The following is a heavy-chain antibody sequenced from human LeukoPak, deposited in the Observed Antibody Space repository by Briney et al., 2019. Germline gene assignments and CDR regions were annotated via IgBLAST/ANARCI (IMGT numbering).Heavy chain of an antibody. CDR1: GGSISSYY. D-gene: IGHD4-17*01. Sequence: SETLSLTCTVSGGSISSYYWSWIRQPPGKGLEWIGYIYYSGSTNYNPSLKSRVTISVDTSKNQFSLKLSSVTAADTAVYYCARYARMTTVTISWFDPWGQGTLVTVSS. CDR3: ARYARMTTVTISWFDP. V-gene: IGHV4-59*01. CDR2: IYYSGST. J-gene: IGHJ5*02.